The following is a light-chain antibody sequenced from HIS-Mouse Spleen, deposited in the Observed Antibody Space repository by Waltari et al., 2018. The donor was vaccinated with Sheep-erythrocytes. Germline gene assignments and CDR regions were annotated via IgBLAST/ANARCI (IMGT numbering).Light chain of an antibody. J-gene: IGKJ4*01. V-gene: IGKV3-15*01. CDR3: QKYNNWPLT. Sequence: EIVMTQSPATLSVSPGERATLSCRASQSVSSNLAWYLQKPGQTPRLLIYGAYTRATGMPARFSGSGSGTEFSLTISSMQSEDFAVYYCQKYNNWPLTFGGGTKVEIK. CDR1: QSVSSN. CDR2: GAY.